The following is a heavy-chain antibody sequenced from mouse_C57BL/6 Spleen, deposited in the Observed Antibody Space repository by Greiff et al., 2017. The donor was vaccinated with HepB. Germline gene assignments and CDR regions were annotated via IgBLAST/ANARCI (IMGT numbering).Heavy chain of an antibody. CDR1: GFTFSSYA. CDR3: TRDTGWLRGYYYAMDY. D-gene: IGHD2-2*01. Sequence: EVKLMESGEGLVKPGGSLKLSCAASGFTFSSYAMSWVRQTPEKRLEWVAYISSGGDYIYYADTVKGRFTISRDNARNTLYLQMSSLKSEDTAMYYCTRDTGWLRGYYYAMDYWGQGTSVTVSS. CDR2: ISSGGDYI. V-gene: IGHV5-9-1*02. J-gene: IGHJ4*01.